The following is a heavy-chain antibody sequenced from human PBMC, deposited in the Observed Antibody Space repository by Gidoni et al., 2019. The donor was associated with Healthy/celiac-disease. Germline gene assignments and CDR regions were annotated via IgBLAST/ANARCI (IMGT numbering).Heavy chain of an antibody. CDR3: ARLDGYSYWYFDL. CDR2: IVSKDEK. D-gene: IGHD4-4*01. J-gene: IGHJ2*01. Sequence: QFTLKVSRPVLVKPPDTLTLTCAASWFSPSNARMGVCCIRQPPGKALAWLAHIVSKDEKSYSTSLKSRLTISKDTSKSQVVLTMTNMDPVDTATYYCARLDGYSYWYFDLWGRGTLVTVPS. V-gene: IGHV2-26*01. CDR1: WFSPSNARMG.